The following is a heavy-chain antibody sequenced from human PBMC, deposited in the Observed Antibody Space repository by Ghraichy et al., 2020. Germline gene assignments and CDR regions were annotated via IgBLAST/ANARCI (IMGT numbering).Heavy chain of an antibody. D-gene: IGHD3-22*01. CDR2: ISAYNGNT. CDR3: ARGKDHYYYDSSGYLDYFDY. J-gene: IGHJ4*02. CDR1: GYTFTSYG. Sequence: ASVKVSCKASGYTFTSYGISWVRQAPGQGLEWMGWISAYNGNTNYAQKLQGRVTMTTDTSTSTAYMELRSLRSDDTAVYYCARGKDHYYYDSSGYLDYFDYWGQGTLVTVSS. V-gene: IGHV1-18*04.